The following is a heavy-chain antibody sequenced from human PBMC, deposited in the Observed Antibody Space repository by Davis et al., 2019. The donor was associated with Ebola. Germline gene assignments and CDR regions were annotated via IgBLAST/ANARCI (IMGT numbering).Heavy chain of an antibody. V-gene: IGHV3-73*01. CDR3: TSTYDDFDY. CDR2: IRSKANSYAT. D-gene: IGHD1-1*01. J-gene: IGHJ4*02. Sequence: AESLTLSCAASGVTFTGYAMHWVRQASGKGLECVGRIRSKANSYATAYAASVKGRFTISRDYSKNTAYLQMNSLKTEDTAVYYCTSTYDDFDYWDQGSLVTVSS. CDR1: GVTFTGYA.